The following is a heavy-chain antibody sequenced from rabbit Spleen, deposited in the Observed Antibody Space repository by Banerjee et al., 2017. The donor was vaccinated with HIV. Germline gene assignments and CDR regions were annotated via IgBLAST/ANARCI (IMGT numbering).Heavy chain of an antibody. J-gene: IGHJ4*01. Sequence: EQLEESGGGLVKPEGSLTLTCKASGFSFSSSDYICWVRQAPGKGLEWIGCIGAGSGDTWYASWAKGRFTISKTSSTTVTPQMTSLTAADTATYFCGSAYSDIYFNLWGQGTLVTVS. CDR1: GFSFSSSDY. CDR3: GSAYSDIYFNL. CDR2: IGAGSGDT. D-gene: IGHD6-1*01. V-gene: IGHV1S45*01.